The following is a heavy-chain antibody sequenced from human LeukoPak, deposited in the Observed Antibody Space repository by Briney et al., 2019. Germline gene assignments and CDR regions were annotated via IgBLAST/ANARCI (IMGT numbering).Heavy chain of an antibody. Sequence: GRSLRLSCAASGFTFDDYAMHWVRQAPAKGLERVSGISWNSGSIGYADSVKGRFTISRDNAKNSLYLQMNSLRAEDTALYYCAKDSSYCGGDCYSPWVDWGQGTLVTVSS. J-gene: IGHJ4*02. CDR1: GFTFDDYA. CDR3: AKDSSYCGGDCYSPWVD. D-gene: IGHD2-21*02. CDR2: ISWNSGSI. V-gene: IGHV3-9*01.